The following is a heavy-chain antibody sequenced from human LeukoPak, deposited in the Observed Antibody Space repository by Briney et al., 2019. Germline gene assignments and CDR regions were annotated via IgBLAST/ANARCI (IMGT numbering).Heavy chain of an antibody. CDR2: ISSSGSTI. CDR1: GFTFSSYE. Sequence: GGSLRLSCAASGFTFSSYEMNWVRQAPGKGLEWVSYISSSGSTIYYADSVKGRFTISRDNAKNSLYLQMNSLRAEDTAVYYCARERVTTFFDYWSQGTLVTVSS. CDR3: ARERVTTFFDY. D-gene: IGHD4-17*01. V-gene: IGHV3-48*03. J-gene: IGHJ4*02.